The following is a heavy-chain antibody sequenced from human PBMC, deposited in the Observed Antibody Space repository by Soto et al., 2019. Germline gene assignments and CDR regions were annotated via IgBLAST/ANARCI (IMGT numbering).Heavy chain of an antibody. D-gene: IGHD6-13*01. J-gene: IGHJ6*02. Sequence: SVKVSCKASGGTFSSYAISWVRQAPGQGLEWMGGIIPIFGTANYAQKFQGRVTITADESTSTAYMELSSLRSEDTAVYYCALNIAAAVYYYYYGMDVWGQGTTVTSP. V-gene: IGHV1-69*13. CDR3: ALNIAAAVYYYYYGMDV. CDR2: IIPIFGTA. CDR1: GGTFSSYA.